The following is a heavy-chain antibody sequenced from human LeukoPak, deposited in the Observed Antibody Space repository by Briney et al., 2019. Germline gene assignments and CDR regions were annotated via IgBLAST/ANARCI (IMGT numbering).Heavy chain of an antibody. CDR2: ISGSGGST. CDR1: GFTFNSYA. J-gene: IGHJ6*02. CDR3: AKHPSAAHYYDSSGYSYYYYGMDV. V-gene: IGHV3-23*01. D-gene: IGHD3-22*01. Sequence: GGSLRLSCAASGFTFNSYAMSWVRQAPEKGLEWVATISGSGGSTYYADSVKGRFTISRDNSKNTLYLQMNSLRAEDTAVYYCAKHPSAAHYYDSSGYSYYYYGMDVWGQGTTVTVSS.